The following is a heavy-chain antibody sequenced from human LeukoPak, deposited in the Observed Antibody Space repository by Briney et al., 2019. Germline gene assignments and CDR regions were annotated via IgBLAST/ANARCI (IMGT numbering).Heavy chain of an antibody. CDR3: AHRGVGAANWLDP. Sequence: PTLVNPTQTLTLTCTFSGFSLSTSGVAVGWIRQPPGKALEWLAFVYWDDDKRISPSLKNRLTVTKDTSKNQVVLTLTNMDPADTAAYYCAHRGVGAANWLDPWGQGTLVTVSS. V-gene: IGHV2-5*02. CDR2: VYWDDDK. J-gene: IGHJ5*02. CDR1: GFSLSTSGVA. D-gene: IGHD1-26*01.